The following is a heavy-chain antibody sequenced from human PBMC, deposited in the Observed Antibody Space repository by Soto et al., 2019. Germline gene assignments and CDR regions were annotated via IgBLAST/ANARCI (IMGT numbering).Heavy chain of an antibody. J-gene: IGHJ4*02. Sequence: EVQLLESGGGFVQPGGSLRLSCAASGFTFSTFAMNWVRQAPGQGLEWVSGVTGGSGFTFYADSVKGLFTISRDDSENTLFLQMSSLRAEDTAKFYCAKSGPTNYFDFWGQGTLVTVSS. CDR1: GFTFSTFA. CDR2: VTGGSGFT. V-gene: IGHV3-23*01. CDR3: AKSGPTNYFDF. D-gene: IGHD1-26*01.